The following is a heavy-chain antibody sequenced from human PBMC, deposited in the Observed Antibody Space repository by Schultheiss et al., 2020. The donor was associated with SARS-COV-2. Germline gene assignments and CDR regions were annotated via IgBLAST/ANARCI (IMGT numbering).Heavy chain of an antibody. Sequence: SGPTLVKPTQTLTLTCTFSGFSLSTSGMCVSWIRQPPGKGLEWIGYIYYSGSTYYNPSLKSRVTISVDKSKNQFSLKLSSVTAADTAVYYCARERGDLDSSSWYSFFDYWGQGTLVTVSS. D-gene: IGHD6-13*01. CDR3: ARERGDLDSSSWYSFFDY. CDR2: IYYSGST. CDR1: GFSLSTSGMC. J-gene: IGHJ4*02. V-gene: IGHV4-31*03.